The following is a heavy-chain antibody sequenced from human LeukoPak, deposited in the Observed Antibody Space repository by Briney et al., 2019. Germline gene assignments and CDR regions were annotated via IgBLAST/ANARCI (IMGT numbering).Heavy chain of an antibody. V-gene: IGHV4-34*01. D-gene: IGHD3-22*01. Sequence: GSLRLSCAASGFTFSSYEMNWIRQPPGKGLEWIGEINHSGSTNYNPSLKSRVTISVDTSKNQFSLKLSSVTAADTAVYYCARGPGRLIGDSSGMDYWGQGTLVTVSS. CDR2: INHSGST. J-gene: IGHJ4*02. CDR1: GFTFSSYE. CDR3: ARGPGRLIGDSSGMDY.